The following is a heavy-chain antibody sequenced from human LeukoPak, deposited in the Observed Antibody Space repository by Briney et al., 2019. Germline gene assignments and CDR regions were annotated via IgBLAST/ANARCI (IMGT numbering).Heavy chain of an antibody. J-gene: IGHJ4*02. CDR1: GFTFSSYN. Sequence: PGGSLRLSCAAPGFTFSSYNMIWVRQAPGKGLEWVSYISPGSSTIYYADSLKGRFTISRDNAKNSLFLQMNSLRAEDTAVYYCARYDYSGSYLDNWGQGTLVTVSS. CDR3: ARYDYSGSYLDN. V-gene: IGHV3-48*01. CDR2: ISPGSSTI. D-gene: IGHD1-26*01.